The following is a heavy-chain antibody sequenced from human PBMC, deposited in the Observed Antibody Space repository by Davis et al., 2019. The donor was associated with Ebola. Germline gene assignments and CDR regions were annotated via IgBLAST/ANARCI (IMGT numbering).Heavy chain of an antibody. CDR2: IYYSGST. CDR3: AREKLGYCSGGSCYPFDT. V-gene: IGHV4-39*01. Sequence: MPSETLSLTCTVSGGSISSSSYYWGWLRQPPGKGLEWIGSIYYSGSTYYNPSLKSRVTISVDTSKNQFSLKLSSVTAADTAVYYCAREKLGYCSGGSCYPFDTWGQGTLVTVSS. CDR1: GGSISSSSYY. J-gene: IGHJ4*02. D-gene: IGHD2-15*01.